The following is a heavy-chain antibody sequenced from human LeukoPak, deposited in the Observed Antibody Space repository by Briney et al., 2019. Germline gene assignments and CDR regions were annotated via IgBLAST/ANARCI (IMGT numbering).Heavy chain of an antibody. Sequence: SETLSLTCAVYGGSFSGYYWSWIRQPPGKGLEWIGEINHSGSTNYNPSLKSRVTISVDTSKNQFSLKLSSVTAADTAVYYCARQRPSNSWYADYWGQGTRVTVSS. D-gene: IGHD6-13*01. CDR2: INHSGST. V-gene: IGHV4-34*01. CDR3: ARQRPSNSWYADY. J-gene: IGHJ4*02. CDR1: GGSFSGYY.